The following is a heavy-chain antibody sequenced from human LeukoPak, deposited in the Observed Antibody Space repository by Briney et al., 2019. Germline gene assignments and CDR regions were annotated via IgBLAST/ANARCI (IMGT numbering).Heavy chain of an antibody. V-gene: IGHV1-46*01. D-gene: IGHD2-15*01. Sequence: GASVKVSCKASGYTFTSYYMHWVRQAPGQGLEWMGIINPSGGSTSYAQKFQGRVTMTRDTSTSTVYMELSSLRSEDTAVYYCARGLVVVVVAAILTEGLDYWGQGTLVTVSS. CDR1: GYTFTSYY. CDR2: INPSGGST. J-gene: IGHJ4*02. CDR3: ARGLVVVVVAAILTEGLDY.